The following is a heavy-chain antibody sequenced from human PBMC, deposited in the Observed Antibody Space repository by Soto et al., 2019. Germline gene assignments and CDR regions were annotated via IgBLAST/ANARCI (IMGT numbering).Heavy chain of an antibody. V-gene: IGHV2-5*02. CDR1: GFSLSTSGVG. CDR3: AHSRFTYGYYYYGLDV. Sequence: QITLKESGTTLVKPTQTLTLTCTLSGFSLSTSGVGVEWIRQPPGKALEWLALVYWDDDKRYSPSLKSRLTITKDTSKNQVVLTMTNMDPMDTATYYCAHSRFTYGYYYYGLDVWGHGNTVTVSS. D-gene: IGHD5-18*01. CDR2: VYWDDDK. J-gene: IGHJ6*02.